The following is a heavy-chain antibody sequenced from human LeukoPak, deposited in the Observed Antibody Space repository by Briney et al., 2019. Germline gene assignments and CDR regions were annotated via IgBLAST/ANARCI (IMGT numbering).Heavy chain of an antibody. CDR2: IYYSGST. Sequence: SETLSLTCTVSGGSISSYYWSWIRQPPGKGLEWIGYIYYSGSTNYNPSLKSRVTISVDTSKNQFSLKLSSVTAADTAVYYCASVHRRDGYKRRWFDPWGQGTLVTVSS. J-gene: IGHJ5*02. CDR1: GGSISSYY. D-gene: IGHD5-24*01. V-gene: IGHV4-59*12. CDR3: ASVHRRDGYKRRWFDP.